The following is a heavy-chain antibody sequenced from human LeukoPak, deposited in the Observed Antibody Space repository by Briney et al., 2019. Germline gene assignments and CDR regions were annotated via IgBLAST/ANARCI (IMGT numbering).Heavy chain of an antibody. Sequence: ASVKVSCKASGYSFTTYSISGVRQAPGQGLEWMGWISTYNGNTNYAQELQGRVTMITDTSTSTAYIELRSLRSADTAVYYCARSRALTYYYMDVWGKGTTVTVSS. D-gene: IGHD4/OR15-4a*01. CDR1: GYSFTTYS. CDR2: ISTYNGNT. V-gene: IGHV1-18*01. CDR3: ARSRALTYYYMDV. J-gene: IGHJ6*03.